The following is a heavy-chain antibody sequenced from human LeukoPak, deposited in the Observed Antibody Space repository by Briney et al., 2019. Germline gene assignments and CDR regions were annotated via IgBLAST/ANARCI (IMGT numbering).Heavy chain of an antibody. D-gene: IGHD2-2*01. CDR2: INPNSGGT. V-gene: IGHV1-2*02. CDR1: GYTFTGYY. J-gene: IGHJ3*02. CDR3: ARFYGSSTSCYLGAFDI. Sequence: ASVKVSCKASGYTFTGYYMHWVRQAPGQGIEWMGWINPNSGGTNYAQKFQGRVTMTRDTSISTAYMELSRLRSDDTAVYYCARFYGSSTSCYLGAFDIWGQGTMVTVSS.